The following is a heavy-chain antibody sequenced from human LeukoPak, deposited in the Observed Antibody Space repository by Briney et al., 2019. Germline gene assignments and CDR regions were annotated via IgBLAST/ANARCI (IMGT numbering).Heavy chain of an antibody. V-gene: IGHV4-4*02. J-gene: IGHJ4*02. Sequence: KTSETLSLTCAVSGGSISSSNWWSWVRQPPGKGLEWIGEIYHSGSTNYNPSLKSRGTISVDKSTSQFSLKLSSVTAADTAMYYCASDGYSYGPYYFDYWGQGTLVTVSS. CDR2: IYHSGST. CDR3: ASDGYSYGPYYFDY. D-gene: IGHD5-18*01. CDR1: GGSISSSNW.